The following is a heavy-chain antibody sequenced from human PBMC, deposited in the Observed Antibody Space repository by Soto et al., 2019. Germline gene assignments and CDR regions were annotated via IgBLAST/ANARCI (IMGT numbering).Heavy chain of an antibody. CDR3: AKDAIPTFDFDSTGYFYDY. CDR1: GFSFSDFG. J-gene: IGHJ4*01. Sequence: GGSLRLSCAASGFSFSDFGMNWVRQAPGKGLEWVSTIGGSGTYTYYADPVKGRFTVSRDNSRNTVYLHLNSLRAEDTAVYFCAKDAIPTFDFDSTGYFYDYWGHGTLVTVSS. D-gene: IGHD3-22*01. V-gene: IGHV3-23*01. CDR2: IGGSGTYT.